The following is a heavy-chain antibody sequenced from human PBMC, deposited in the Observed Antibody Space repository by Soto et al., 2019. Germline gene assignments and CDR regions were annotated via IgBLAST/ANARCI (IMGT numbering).Heavy chain of an antibody. CDR1: GFTFSSYG. V-gene: IGHV3-33*01. CDR3: AREYSSSGHYYYYGMDV. D-gene: IGHD6-6*01. J-gene: IGHJ6*02. CDR2: IWYVGSNK. Sequence: PGGSLRLSCAASGFTFSSYGMHWVRQAPGKGLEWVAVIWYVGSNKYYADSVKGRFTISRDNSKNTLYLQMNSLRAEDTAVYYCAREYSSSGHYYYYGMDVWGQGTTVTVSS.